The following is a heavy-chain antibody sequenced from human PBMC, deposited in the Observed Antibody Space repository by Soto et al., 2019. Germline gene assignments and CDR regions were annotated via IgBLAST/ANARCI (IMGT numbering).Heavy chain of an antibody. CDR2: IIPIFGTA. CDR3: ARAHNDLAYCGGDCYSPFDY. CDR1: GGTFSSYA. Sequence: QVQLVQSGAEVQKPGSSVKVSCKASGGTFSSYAISWVRQAPGQGLEWMGGIIPIFGTANYAQKFQGRVTITADESTSTAYMELSSLRSEDTAVYYCARAHNDLAYCGGDCYSPFDYWGQGTLVTVSS. D-gene: IGHD2-21*02. J-gene: IGHJ4*02. V-gene: IGHV1-69*01.